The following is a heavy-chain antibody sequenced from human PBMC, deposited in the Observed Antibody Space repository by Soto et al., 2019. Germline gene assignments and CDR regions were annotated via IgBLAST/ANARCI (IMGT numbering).Heavy chain of an antibody. J-gene: IGHJ6*02. CDR2: ISGSGGST. Sequence: EVQLLESGGGLVQPGGSLRLSCAASGFTFSSYAMSWVRQAPGKGLEWVSAISGSGGSTYYADSVKGRFTISRDNSKNTLYLQMNSLRAEDTAVYYCAKGREPARRLYYYYYGMDVWGQGTTVTVSS. CDR3: AKGREPARRLYYYYYGMDV. V-gene: IGHV3-23*01. D-gene: IGHD6-6*01. CDR1: GFTFSSYA.